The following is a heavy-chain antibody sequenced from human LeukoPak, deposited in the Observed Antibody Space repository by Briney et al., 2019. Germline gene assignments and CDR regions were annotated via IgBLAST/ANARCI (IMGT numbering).Heavy chain of an antibody. CDR3: ARAQFGDCLDY. CDR2: ISYDGSNK. J-gene: IGHJ4*02. V-gene: IGHV3-30-3*01. Sequence: GGSLRLSCAASGFTFSSYAMHWVRQAPGKGLEWVAVISYDGSNKYYADSVKGRFTISRDNSKNTLYLQMNSLRAEDTAVYYCARAQFGDCLDYWGQGTLVTVSS. CDR1: GFTFSSYA. D-gene: IGHD2-21*02.